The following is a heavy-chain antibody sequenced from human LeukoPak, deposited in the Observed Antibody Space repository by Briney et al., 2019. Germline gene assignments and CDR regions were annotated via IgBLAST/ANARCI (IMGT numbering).Heavy chain of an antibody. J-gene: IGHJ3*01. CDR3: AREAAYYDLNGKGDDAFDL. D-gene: IGHD3-22*01. CDR1: GYTFTSYA. CDR2: INPNNGDT. Sequence: ASVKVSCKASGYTFTSYAMNWVRQAPGQGLEWMGWINPNNGDTNYAQKFQARVTTARDTSINTAYMEMISLKSDDTAVYYCAREAAYYDLNGKGDDAFDLWGQGTMVIVSS. V-gene: IGHV1-2*02.